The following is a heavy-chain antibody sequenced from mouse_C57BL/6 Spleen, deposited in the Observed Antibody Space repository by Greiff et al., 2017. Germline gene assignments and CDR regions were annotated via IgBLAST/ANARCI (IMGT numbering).Heavy chain of an antibody. CDR2: ISSGSSTI. J-gene: IGHJ4*01. D-gene: IGHD1-1*01. CDR1: GFTFSDYG. V-gene: IGHV5-17*01. CDR3: ARDYGTPLAMDY. Sequence: EVQLVESGGGLVKPGGSLTLSCAASGFTFSDYGMHWVRHAPEKGLEWVAYISSGSSTIYYADTVKGRFTISRDNAKNTLFLQMTSLRSEDTAMYYCARDYGTPLAMDYWGQGTSVTVSS.